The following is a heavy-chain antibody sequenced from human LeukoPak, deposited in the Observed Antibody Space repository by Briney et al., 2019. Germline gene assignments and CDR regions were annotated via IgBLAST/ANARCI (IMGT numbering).Heavy chain of an antibody. CDR2: ISGSGGTT. Sequence: PGGSLRLSCAASGFTLSSYAMSWVRQAPGKGLEWVSAISGSGGTTYYADSVKGRFTISRDNSKNTLYLQMNSLTAEDTAVYYCAKGLDGSGSTHWGQGTLVAVSS. D-gene: IGHD3-10*01. CDR1: GFTLSSYA. V-gene: IGHV3-23*01. J-gene: IGHJ4*02. CDR3: AKGLDGSGSTH.